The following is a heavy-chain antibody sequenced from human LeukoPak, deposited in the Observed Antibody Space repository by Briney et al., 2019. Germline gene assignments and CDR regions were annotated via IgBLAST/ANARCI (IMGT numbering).Heavy chain of an antibody. CDR2: INRDGSQK. D-gene: IGHD3-9*01. CDR1: GFSLSAYW. Sequence: PGGSLRLSCAASGFSLSAYWMTWVRQAPGKGLEWVANINRDGSQKNHVDSVKGRFTISRDNAKNSLYLQMNSLRAEDTAVYYCARVGLLLRYFDWVRPLAPPDYGMDVWGQGTTVTVSS. V-gene: IGHV3-7*03. J-gene: IGHJ6*02. CDR3: ARVGLLLRYFDWVRPLAPPDYGMDV.